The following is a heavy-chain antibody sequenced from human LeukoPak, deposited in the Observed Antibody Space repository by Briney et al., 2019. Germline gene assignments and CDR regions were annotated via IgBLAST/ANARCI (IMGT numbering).Heavy chain of an antibody. CDR3: ARDLVVARVRNPPDDY. Sequence: GSLRLSCAASGFTFSSYSMNWVRQAPGKGLEWVSSISSSSSYIYYADSVKGRFTISRDNAKNSLYLQMNSLRAEDTAVYYCARDLVVARVRNPPDDYWGQGTLVTVSS. CDR2: ISSSSSYI. V-gene: IGHV3-21*01. D-gene: IGHD2-15*01. CDR1: GFTFSSYS. J-gene: IGHJ4*02.